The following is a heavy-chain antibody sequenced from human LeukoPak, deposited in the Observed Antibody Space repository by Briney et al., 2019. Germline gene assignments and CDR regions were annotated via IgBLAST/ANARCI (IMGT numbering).Heavy chain of an antibody. Sequence: GASVKVSCKASGYTFTGYYIHWVRQAPGQGLEWMGWINPNSGGTNYAQKFQGRVTMTRDTSIRTAYMELSRLRSDDTAMYYCARDYGDYGWWAYYFDYWGQGTLVTVSS. CDR2: INPNSGGT. V-gene: IGHV1-2*02. CDR3: ARDYGDYGWWAYYFDY. CDR1: GYTFTGYY. J-gene: IGHJ4*02. D-gene: IGHD4-17*01.